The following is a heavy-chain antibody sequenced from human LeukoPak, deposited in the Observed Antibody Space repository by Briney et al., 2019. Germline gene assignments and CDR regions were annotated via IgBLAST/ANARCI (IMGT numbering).Heavy chain of an antibody. V-gene: IGHV4-59*01. CDR2: IYYSGST. Sequence: PSETLSLTCTVSGGSISSYYWSWIRQPPGKGLEWIGYIYYSGSTNYNPSLKSRVTISVDTSKNQFSLKLSSVTAADTAVYYCALEAPYYYYYMDVWGKGTTVTISS. D-gene: IGHD3-3*01. CDR3: ALEAPYYYYYMDV. CDR1: GGSISSYY. J-gene: IGHJ6*03.